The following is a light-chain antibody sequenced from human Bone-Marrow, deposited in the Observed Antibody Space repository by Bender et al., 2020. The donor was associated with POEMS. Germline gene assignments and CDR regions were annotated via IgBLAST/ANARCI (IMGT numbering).Light chain of an antibody. CDR3: CSYGGSGPYV. J-gene: IGLJ1*01. CDR2: EAT. Sequence: QSALTQPASVSGSPGQTITISCTGTSSDVGGYNHVSWYQQHPGKAPKLMIYEATKRPSGVAHRFAGSKAGNAASLTISGLQADDEAAYFCCSYGGSGPYVFGGGTKVTVL. CDR1: SSDVGGYNH. V-gene: IGLV2-23*01.